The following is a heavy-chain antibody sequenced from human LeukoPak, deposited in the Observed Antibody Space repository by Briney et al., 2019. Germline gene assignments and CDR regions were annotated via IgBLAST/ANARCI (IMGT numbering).Heavy chain of an antibody. J-gene: IGHJ5*02. CDR2: INHSGST. D-gene: IGHD2-2*01. CDR1: GGSFSGYY. V-gene: IGHV4-34*01. CDR3: ARKESSIELGGWFDP. Sequence: SETLSLTFAVYGGSFSGYYWNWIRQSPGKGLEWIGEINHSGSTNYNPSLKSRVTISLDTSKNQFSLKLNSLTAADTAVYYCARKESSIELGGWFDPWGQGILVTVSS.